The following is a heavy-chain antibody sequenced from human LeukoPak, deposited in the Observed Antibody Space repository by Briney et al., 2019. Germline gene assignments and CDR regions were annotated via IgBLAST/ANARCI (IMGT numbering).Heavy chain of an antibody. V-gene: IGHV1-2*02. CDR3: AIIVATIGPFDY. Sequence: AASVKVSCKASGYTFTGYYTHWVRQAPGQGLEWMGWINPNSGGTNYAQKFQGRVTMTRDTSISTAYMELSRLRSDDTAVYYCAIIVATIGPFDYWGQGTLVTVSS. D-gene: IGHD5-12*01. CDR1: GYTFTGYY. CDR2: INPNSGGT. J-gene: IGHJ4*02.